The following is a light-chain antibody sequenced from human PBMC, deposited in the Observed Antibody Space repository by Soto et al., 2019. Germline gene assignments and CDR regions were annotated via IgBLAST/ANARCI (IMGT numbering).Light chain of an antibody. CDR2: EVS. J-gene: IGLJ3*02. CDR3: SSYTTTSTFV. Sequence: QSVLTQPASVSGSPGQSITISCTGTSNDVGGYNYVSWYQQFPGKAPKVMISEVSNRPSGVSDRFSGSKSGNTASLTISGLQAEDEADYYCSSYTTTSTFVFGGGTQLTVL. V-gene: IGLV2-14*01. CDR1: SNDVGGYNY.